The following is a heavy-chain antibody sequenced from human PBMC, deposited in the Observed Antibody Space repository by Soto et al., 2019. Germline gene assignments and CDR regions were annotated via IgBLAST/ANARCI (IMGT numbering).Heavy chain of an antibody. V-gene: IGHV4-59*01. CDR1: GGSISSYY. CDR3: ARVATTRVRGVIITFYGMDV. Sequence: QVQLQESGPGLVKPSETLSLTCTVSGGSISSYYWSWIRQPPGKGLEWIGYIYYSGSTNYNPSLKSRVTISVDTSKNQFSLKLSSVTAADTAVYYCARVATTRVRGVIITFYGMDVWGQGTTVTVSS. D-gene: IGHD3-10*01. J-gene: IGHJ6*02. CDR2: IYYSGST.